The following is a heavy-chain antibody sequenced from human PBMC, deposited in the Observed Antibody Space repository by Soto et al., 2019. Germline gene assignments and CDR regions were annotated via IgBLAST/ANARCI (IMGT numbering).Heavy chain of an antibody. Sequence: QVQLVQSGAEVKKPGASVKVSCKASGFTFTNYFFHWVRQAPRQGLEWMGIISPYDGSTNYVQSLQSRVTMNSDTSTSTVYMELSNLRSEDTAVYYWAIGDASAGSGFDYCYGMDLWGHSTTVTVSS. CDR2: ISPYDGST. D-gene: IGHD6-25*01. J-gene: IGHJ6*02. V-gene: IGHV1-46*01. CDR3: AIGDASAGSGFDYCYGMDL. CDR1: GFTFTNYF.